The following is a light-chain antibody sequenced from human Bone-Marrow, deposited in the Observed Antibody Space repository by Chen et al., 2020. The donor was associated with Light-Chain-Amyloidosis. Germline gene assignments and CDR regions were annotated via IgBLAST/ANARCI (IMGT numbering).Light chain of an antibody. Sequence: NFMLTHPHSVSESPGNTVNSSCTRISGSITTNYVQCYQQRPGSAPTTVIYEDDQRPSGVPDRFSGSIARSSNSASLTISGLKTEDEADYYCQSYQGSSQGVFGGGTKLTVL. CDR3: QSYQGSSQGV. CDR2: EDD. J-gene: IGLJ3*02. CDR1: SGSITTNY. V-gene: IGLV6-57*03.